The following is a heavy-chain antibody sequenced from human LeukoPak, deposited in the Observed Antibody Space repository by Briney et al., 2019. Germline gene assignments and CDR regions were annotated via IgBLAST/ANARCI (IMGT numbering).Heavy chain of an antibody. CDR3: AKDYSSSYDY. Sequence: PGGSLRLSCAASGFTFSSYAMSWVRQAPGRGLEWVEAICGSGSSTYYADSVKGRFTISRDNSKNTLYLQMNSLRAEDTAVYYCAKDYSSSYDYWGQGTLVTVSS. V-gene: IGHV3-23*01. J-gene: IGHJ4*02. D-gene: IGHD6-13*01. CDR1: GFTFSSYA. CDR2: ICGSGSST.